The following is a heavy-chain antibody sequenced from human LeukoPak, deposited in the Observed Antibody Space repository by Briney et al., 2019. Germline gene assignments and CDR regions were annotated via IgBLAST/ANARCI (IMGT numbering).Heavy chain of an antibody. V-gene: IGHV4-4*07. Sequence: PFGNPSPPLTVSGGSIKKLYWAWVSEPPREGLEWIGRIFTSGTISDNPSLQSRVTMFVDTSKSQFSLILTSVTAADTAVYYCARGHGWYSPWGQGTLVTVSS. CDR3: ARGHGWYSP. J-gene: IGHJ5*02. CDR1: GGSIKKLY. CDR2: IFTSGTI. D-gene: IGHD6-19*01.